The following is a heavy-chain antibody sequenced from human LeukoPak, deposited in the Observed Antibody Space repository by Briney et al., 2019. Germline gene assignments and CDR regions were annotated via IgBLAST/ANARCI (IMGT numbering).Heavy chain of an antibody. J-gene: IGHJ4*02. CDR1: GGSISSSSYY. D-gene: IGHD6-13*01. V-gene: IGHV3-74*01. CDR3: ARDRYSSSPYYLDY. CDR2: INTDGSST. Sequence: PSETLSLTCTVSGGSISSSSYYWGWVRQAPGKGLVWVSRINTDGSSTSYADSVKGRFTISRDNSKNTLYMQMNSLRVEDTAVYYCARDRYSSSPYYLDYWGQGNLVTVSS.